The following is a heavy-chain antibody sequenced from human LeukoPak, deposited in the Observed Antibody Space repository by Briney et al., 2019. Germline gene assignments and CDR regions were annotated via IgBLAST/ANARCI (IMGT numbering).Heavy chain of an antibody. CDR1: GFVFSNYA. V-gene: IGHV3-64*01. D-gene: IGHD5-12*01. Sequence: PGGSLRLSCATSGFVFSNYAMNWVRQAPGKGLEYVSAITGDGSTPYYANSVKGRSTISRDNSKNTLYLQMGSLRSEDMAVYYCARVGFSGYDSWGQGTLVTVSS. J-gene: IGHJ5*02. CDR2: ITGDGSTP. CDR3: ARVGFSGYDS.